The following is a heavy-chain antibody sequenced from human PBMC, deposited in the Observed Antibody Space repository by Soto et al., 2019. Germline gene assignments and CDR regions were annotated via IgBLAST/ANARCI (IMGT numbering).Heavy chain of an antibody. D-gene: IGHD6-19*01. CDR2: ISYDGSNK. CDR1: GFTFSSYG. CDR3: AKDLLRYSSGWYDWYFDL. Sequence: QVQLVESGGGVVQPGRSLRLSCAASGFTFSSYGMHWVRQAPGKGLEWVAVISYDGSNKYYADSVKGRFTISRDNSKNTLYLQMNSLRAEDTAVYYCAKDLLRYSSGWYDWYFDLWGRGTLVTVSS. J-gene: IGHJ2*01. V-gene: IGHV3-30*18.